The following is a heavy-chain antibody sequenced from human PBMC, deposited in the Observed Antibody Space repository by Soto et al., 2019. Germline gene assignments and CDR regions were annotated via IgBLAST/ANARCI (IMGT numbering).Heavy chain of an antibody. CDR1: GFTFGSYS. J-gene: IGHJ5*02. CDR3: ARERKSILAAAGANWFDP. V-gene: IGHV3-48*02. D-gene: IGHD6-13*01. Sequence: GGSLRLSCAASGFTFGSYSMNWVRQAPGKGLEWVSYISSSSSTIYCADSVKGRFTISRDNAKNSLYLQMNSLRDEDTAVYYCARERKSILAAAGANWFDPWGQGTLVTVSS. CDR2: ISSSSSTI.